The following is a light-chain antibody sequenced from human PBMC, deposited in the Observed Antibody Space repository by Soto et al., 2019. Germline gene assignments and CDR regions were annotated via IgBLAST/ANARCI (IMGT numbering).Light chain of an antibody. CDR2: SNN. Sequence: QSVLPQPPSASGTPGQRVTISCSGSSSNIGYNYVYWYQQLPGTAPKLLIYSNNQRPSGVPDRFSGSKSGTSASLAISGLRSEDEADYSCAAWDDSLSGVVFGGGTQLTVL. CDR1: SSNIGYNY. J-gene: IGLJ2*01. V-gene: IGLV1-47*02. CDR3: AAWDDSLSGVV.